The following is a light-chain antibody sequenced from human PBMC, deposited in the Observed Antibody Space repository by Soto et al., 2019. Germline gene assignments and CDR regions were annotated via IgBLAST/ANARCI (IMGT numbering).Light chain of an antibody. V-gene: IGKV2-28*01. J-gene: IGKJ4*01. CDR1: QSLLHSNGYNY. CDR2: LGS. CDR3: MQTLQTPLT. Sequence: DIVMTQSPLSLPVTPGKPASLSCRSSQSLLHSNGYNYLDWYLQKPGQSQQLLIYLGSNRASGVPDRFSGSGSGTDFTLKISRVEAEDVGIYYCMQTLQTPLTVGGGTKVDIK.